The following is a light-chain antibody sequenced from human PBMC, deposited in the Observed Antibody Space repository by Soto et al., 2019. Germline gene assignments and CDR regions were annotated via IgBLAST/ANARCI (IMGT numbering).Light chain of an antibody. V-gene: IGKV3-20*01. J-gene: IGKJ3*01. CDR2: GAS. CDR3: QQYGSSPFT. Sequence: DIVLTQSPGTLSLSPGERATLSCRASQTVSSNNLAWYQQKRGQAPRLLIYGASSRAAAIPDRFRGSGSGTDFTRIISSLAPEDFAVYYCQQYGSSPFTFGPGTAWDIK. CDR1: QTVSSNN.